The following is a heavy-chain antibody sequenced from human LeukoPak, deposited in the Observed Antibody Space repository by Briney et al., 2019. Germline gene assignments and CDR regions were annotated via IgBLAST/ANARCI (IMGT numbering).Heavy chain of an antibody. V-gene: IGHV4-59*08. CDR2: IYYSGST. D-gene: IGHD2-2*01. Sequence: SETLSLTCTVSGGSISSYYWSWIRQPPGKGLEWIGYIYYSGSTNYNPSLKSRVTISVDTSKNQFSLKLSSVTAADTAVYYCARHSGDIVVVPAAALYYWGQGTLVTVSS. CDR1: GGSISSYY. J-gene: IGHJ4*02. CDR3: ARHSGDIVVVPAAALYY.